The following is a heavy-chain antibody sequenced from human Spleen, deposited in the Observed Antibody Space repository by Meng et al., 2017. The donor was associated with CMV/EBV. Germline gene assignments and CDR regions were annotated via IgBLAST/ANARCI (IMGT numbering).Heavy chain of an antibody. D-gene: IGHD3-16*01. CDR2: MSPTSGKT. Sequence: ASVKVSCKASGYTFSNYDINWVRQATGQGLEWMGWMSPTSGKTGYAPKFLGRVTMTRDTSVSTAYLELFSLGSDDTAVYYCARGGYLYSDAYEDYWGQGTLVTVSS. V-gene: IGHV1-8*01. CDR3: ARGGYLYSDAYEDY. J-gene: IGHJ4*02. CDR1: GYTFSNYD.